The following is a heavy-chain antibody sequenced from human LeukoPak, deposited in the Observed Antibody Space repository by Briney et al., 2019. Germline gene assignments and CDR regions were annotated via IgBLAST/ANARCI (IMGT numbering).Heavy chain of an antibody. CDR3: TTAKGDKTYYYMDV. V-gene: IGHV3-30*04. J-gene: IGHJ6*03. CDR1: GFTFSSYA. D-gene: IGHD3-9*01. Sequence: PGRSLRLSCAASGFTFSSYAMHWVRQAPGKGLEWVAVISYDGSNKYYADSVKGRFTLSRDNSKNTLYLQMNSLKTEDTAVYYCTTAKGDKTYYYMDVWGKGTTVTVSS. CDR2: ISYDGSNK.